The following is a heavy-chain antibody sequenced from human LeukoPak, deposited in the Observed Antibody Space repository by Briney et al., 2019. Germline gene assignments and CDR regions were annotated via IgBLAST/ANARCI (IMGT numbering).Heavy chain of an antibody. CDR2: IIPILGIA. V-gene: IGHV1-69*04. Sequence: SVKVSCKASGGTFSSYAISWVRQAPGQGLEWMGRIIPILGIANYAQKFQGRVTITRNTSISTAYMELSSLRSEDTAVYYCARDRVYYDSSGYYYDDAFDIWGQGTMVTVSS. J-gene: IGHJ3*02. CDR1: GGTFSSYA. CDR3: ARDRVYYDSSGYYYDDAFDI. D-gene: IGHD3-22*01.